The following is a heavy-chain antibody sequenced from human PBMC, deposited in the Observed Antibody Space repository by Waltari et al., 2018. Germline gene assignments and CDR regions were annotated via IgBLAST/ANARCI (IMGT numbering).Heavy chain of an antibody. V-gene: IGHV3-53*01. D-gene: IGHD1-1*01. CDR3: ASTLHLDGWLDGFDI. Sequence: EEQLVESGGGVIQIGGSLRLSCEGSGFRVSDHYMNWVRQGPGKGLEWVSTIDRDGNTYYADSVKGRFATSRGSSRDTVYFEMNSLKPDDTAVYYCASTLHLDGWLDGFDIWGQGTVVTVSS. J-gene: IGHJ3*02. CDR1: GFRVSDHY. CDR2: IDRDGNT.